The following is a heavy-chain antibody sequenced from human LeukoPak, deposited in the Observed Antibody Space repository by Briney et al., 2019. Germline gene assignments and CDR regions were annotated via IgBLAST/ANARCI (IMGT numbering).Heavy chain of an antibody. CDR1: GFTFDDYA. D-gene: IGHD5-18*01. Sequence: GRSLRLSCAASGFTFDDYAMHWVRQAPGKGLEWVSAISGSGGSTYYADSVKGRFTISRDNSKNTLYLQMNSLRAEDTAVYYCAKAPNTAGDYWGQGTLVSVSS. V-gene: IGHV3-23*01. CDR2: ISGSGGST. J-gene: IGHJ4*02. CDR3: AKAPNTAGDY.